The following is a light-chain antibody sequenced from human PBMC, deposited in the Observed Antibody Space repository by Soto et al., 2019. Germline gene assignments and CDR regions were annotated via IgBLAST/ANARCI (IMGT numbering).Light chain of an antibody. J-gene: IGLJ1*01. CDR2: DVN. V-gene: IGLV2-14*01. Sequence: QSAVAQPASVSGSFGQSITISCSGPNTDLGVYGYVSWYQHHPGKAPKLLIYDVNNRPSGISDRFSGSKSGDTASLTISGLQAEDEADYFCFSKITGFVYGFGTGTKVTVL. CDR1: NTDLGVYGY. CDR3: FSKITGFVYG.